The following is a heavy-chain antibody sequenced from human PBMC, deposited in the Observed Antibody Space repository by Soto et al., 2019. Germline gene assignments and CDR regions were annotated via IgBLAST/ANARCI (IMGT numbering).Heavy chain of an antibody. D-gene: IGHD2-15*01. Sequence: QVQLVESGGGVVQPGRSLRLSCAASGFTFSSYGMHWVRQAPGKGLEWVAVIWYDGSNKYYADSVKGRFTISRDNSKNSLNLQMNGLRAEDTAVYYCARDYLVDPPHVIDYGGQGTLFTVAS. CDR3: ARDYLVDPPHVIDY. CDR1: GFTFSSYG. V-gene: IGHV3-33*01. J-gene: IGHJ4*02. CDR2: IWYDGSNK.